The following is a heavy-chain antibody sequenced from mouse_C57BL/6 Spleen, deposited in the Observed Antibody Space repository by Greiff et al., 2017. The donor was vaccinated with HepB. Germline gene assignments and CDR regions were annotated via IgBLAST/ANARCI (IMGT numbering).Heavy chain of an antibody. CDR3: ARPSYSKNPHFAY. J-gene: IGHJ3*01. CDR1: GYTFTDYN. D-gene: IGHD2-5*01. V-gene: IGHV1-18*01. CDR2: INPNNGGT. Sequence: VQLQQSGPELVKPGASVKIPCKASGYTFTDYNMDWVKQSHGKSLEWIGDINPNNGGTIYNQKFKGKATLTVDKSSSTAYMELRSLTSEDTAVYYCARPSYSKNPHFAYWGQGTLVTVSA.